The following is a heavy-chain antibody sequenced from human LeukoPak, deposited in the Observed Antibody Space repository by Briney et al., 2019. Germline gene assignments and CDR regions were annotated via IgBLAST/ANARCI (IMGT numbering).Heavy chain of an antibody. D-gene: IGHD4-17*01. Sequence: SVKVSCKASGGTFSSYAISWVRQAPGQGLEWMGGIIPIFGTANYAQKFQGRVTITVDESTSTAYMELSSLRSEDTAVYYCASLKGHTVTTSDWFDPWGQGTLVTVSS. CDR1: GGTFSSYA. CDR2: IIPIFGTA. V-gene: IGHV1-69*13. J-gene: IGHJ5*02. CDR3: ASLKGHTVTTSDWFDP.